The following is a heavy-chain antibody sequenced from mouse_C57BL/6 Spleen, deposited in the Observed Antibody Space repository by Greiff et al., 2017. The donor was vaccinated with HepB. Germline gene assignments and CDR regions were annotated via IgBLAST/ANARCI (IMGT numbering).Heavy chain of an antibody. CDR2: ISSGSSTI. V-gene: IGHV5-17*01. Sequence: EVMLVESGGGLVKPGGSLKLSCAASGFTFSDYGMHWVRQAPEKGLEWVAYISSGSSTIYYADTVKGRFTISRDNAKNTLFLQMTSLRSEDTAMYYCAKPLYYGYDDAAWFAYWGQGTLVTVSA. CDR1: GFTFSDYG. D-gene: IGHD2-2*01. CDR3: AKPLYYGYDDAAWFAY. J-gene: IGHJ3*01.